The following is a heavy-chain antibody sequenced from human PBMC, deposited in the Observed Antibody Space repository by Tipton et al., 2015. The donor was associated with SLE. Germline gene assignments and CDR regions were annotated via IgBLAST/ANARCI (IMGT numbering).Heavy chain of an antibody. J-gene: IGHJ1*01. V-gene: IGHV3-23*03. CDR1: GFTFSRYD. Sequence: SLRLSCKASGFTFSRYDMSWVRQTPGKGLEWVSAIYNGGGTDYADSVKGRFTISGDSSKDTLYLQMNSLRVEDTAVYYCAKDWGSGYVYCFQPWAQGSLVTVSS. CDR3: AKDWGSGYVYCFQP. CDR2: IYNGGGT. D-gene: IGHD3-22*01.